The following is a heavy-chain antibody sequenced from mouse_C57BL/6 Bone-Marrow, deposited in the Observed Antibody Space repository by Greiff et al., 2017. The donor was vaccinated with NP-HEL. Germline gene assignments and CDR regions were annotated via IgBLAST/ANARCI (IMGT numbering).Heavy chain of an antibody. V-gene: IGHV1-50*01. CDR2: IDPSDSYT. Sequence: VKLQQPGAELVKPGASVKLSCKASGYTFTSYWMQWVKQRPGQGLEWIGEIDPSDSYTNYNQKFKGKATLTVDTSSSTAYMQLSSLTSEDSAVYYCAREGLLWGQGTTLTVSS. CDR1: GYTFTSYW. CDR3: AREGLL. J-gene: IGHJ2*01. D-gene: IGHD2-10*01.